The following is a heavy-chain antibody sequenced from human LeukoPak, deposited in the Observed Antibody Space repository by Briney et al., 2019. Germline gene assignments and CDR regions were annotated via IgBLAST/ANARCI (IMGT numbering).Heavy chain of an antibody. Sequence: SETLSLTCTVSGGSISSSSYYWGWIRQPPGKGLEWIGSIYYSGSTYYNPSLKSRVTTSVDTSKNQFSLKLSSVTAADTAVYYCARVYAAVIDYWGQGTLVTVSS. CDR1: GGSISSSSYY. CDR3: ARVYAAVIDY. CDR2: IYYSGST. D-gene: IGHD2-2*01. V-gene: IGHV4-39*07. J-gene: IGHJ4*02.